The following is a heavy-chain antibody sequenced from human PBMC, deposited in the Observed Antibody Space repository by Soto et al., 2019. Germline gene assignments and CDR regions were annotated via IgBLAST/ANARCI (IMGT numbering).Heavy chain of an antibody. CDR2: INPNSGGT. CDR3: ARDAGGGDPNNCFDP. D-gene: IGHD2-21*02. V-gene: IGHV1-2*02. Sequence: QVQLVQSGAEVKKPGASVKVSCKASGYTFTGYYMHWVRQAPGQGLEWMGWINPNSGGTNYAQKFQGRVTMTRDTSISTAYMELSRLRSDDTAVYYCARDAGGGDPNNCFDPWGQGTLVTVSS. CDR1: GYTFTGYY. J-gene: IGHJ5*02.